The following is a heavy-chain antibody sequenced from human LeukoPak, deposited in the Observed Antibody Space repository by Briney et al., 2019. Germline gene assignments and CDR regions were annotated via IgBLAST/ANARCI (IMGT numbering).Heavy chain of an antibody. CDR2: ISSSGSTI. CDR3: ARAHPYCSGGSCYNQNRYYYYYYMDV. J-gene: IGHJ6*03. Sequence: HPGGSLRLSCAASGFTFSSYEMNWVRQAPGKGLEWVSYISSSGSTIYYADSVKGRFTISRGNAKNSLYLQMNSLRAEDTAVYYCARAHPYCSGGSCYNQNRYYYYYYMDVWGKGTTVTVSS. CDR1: GFTFSSYE. D-gene: IGHD2-15*01. V-gene: IGHV3-48*03.